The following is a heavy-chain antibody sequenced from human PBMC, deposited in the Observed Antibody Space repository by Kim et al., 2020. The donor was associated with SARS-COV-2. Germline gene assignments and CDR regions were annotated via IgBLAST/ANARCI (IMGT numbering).Heavy chain of an antibody. Sequence: GGSLRLSCAASGFTFSSYGMHWVRQAPGKGLEWVAVISYDGSNKYYADSVKGRFTISRDNSKNTLYLQMNSLRAEDTAVYYCAKDIRVGAMTLFDYWGQGTLVTVSS. CDR3: AKDIRVGAMTLFDY. CDR1: GFTFSSYG. D-gene: IGHD2-2*01. CDR2: ISYDGSNK. J-gene: IGHJ4*02. V-gene: IGHV3-30*18.